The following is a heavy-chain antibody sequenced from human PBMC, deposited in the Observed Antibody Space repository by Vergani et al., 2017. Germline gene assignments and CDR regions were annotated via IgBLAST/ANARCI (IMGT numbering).Heavy chain of an antibody. Sequence: QVKLQESGPGLLKPSQTLSLTCTVSGESIRSGSHYWSWIRQPAGKGPEWIGHIHTGGSTDLNPSFKSRVSISVDTSKSQFSLKLNSVTAADTAVYYCARAGDFWFDPWGQGTLVTVSS. CDR3: ARAGDFWFDP. V-gene: IGHV4-61*02. CDR1: GESIRSGSHY. J-gene: IGHJ5*02. CDR2: IHTGGST. D-gene: IGHD7-27*01.